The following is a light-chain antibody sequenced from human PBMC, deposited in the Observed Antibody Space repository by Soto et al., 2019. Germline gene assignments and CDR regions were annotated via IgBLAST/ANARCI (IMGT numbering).Light chain of an antibody. CDR2: DAS. Sequence: DIQMTQSPSSLSASVGDTVTITCQASQDIKKFLNWYLQKPGKAPKLLIYDASTLETGVPSRFSGRGSGTDFSFTISSLQPDDIATYFCQQYDDLPLTFGGGTKLEIK. CDR3: QQYDDLPLT. V-gene: IGKV1-33*01. J-gene: IGKJ4*01. CDR1: QDIKKF.